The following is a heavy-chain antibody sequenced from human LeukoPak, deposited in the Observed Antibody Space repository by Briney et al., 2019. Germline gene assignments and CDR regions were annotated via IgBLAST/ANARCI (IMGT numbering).Heavy chain of an antibody. J-gene: IGHJ4*02. CDR3: ARQQGLQNLNFDY. CDR2: IIPIFGTA. V-gene: IGHV1-69*13. CDR1: GYTFSSYY. Sequence: SVKVSCKASGYTFSSYYMHWVRQAPGQGLEWMGGIIPIFGTANYAQKFQGRVTITADESTSTAYMELSSLRSEDTAVYYCARQQGLQNLNFDYWGQGTLVTVSS. D-gene: IGHD4-11*01.